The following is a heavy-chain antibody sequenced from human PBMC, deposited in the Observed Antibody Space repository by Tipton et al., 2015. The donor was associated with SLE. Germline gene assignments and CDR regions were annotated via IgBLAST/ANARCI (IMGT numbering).Heavy chain of an antibody. CDR3: ATSPLTL. CDR1: GGSISSSYY. V-gene: IGHV4-39*07. CDR2: ISYTGST. J-gene: IGHJ4*02. Sequence: TLSLTCTVPGGSISSSYYWGWIRQSPGKGLEWIGSISYTGSTYYNPSLKSRVTISVDMSKNQFSLKLTSVTAADTAVYYCATSPLTLWGQGTLVTVSS. D-gene: IGHD2-2*01.